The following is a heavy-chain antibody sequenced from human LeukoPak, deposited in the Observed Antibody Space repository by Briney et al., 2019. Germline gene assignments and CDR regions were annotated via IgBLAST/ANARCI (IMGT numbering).Heavy chain of an antibody. J-gene: IGHJ5*02. CDR1: RFTFSSYA. CDR2: ITSNGGST. V-gene: IGHV3-64*01. Sequence: GGSLRLSCAASRFTFSSYAMHWVRQAPGKGLEYVSAITSNGGSTYYANSVKGRFTISRDNSKNTLYLQMGSLRAEDMAVYYCARSIFGVVNWFDPWGQGTLVTVSA. CDR3: ARSIFGVVNWFDP. D-gene: IGHD3-3*02.